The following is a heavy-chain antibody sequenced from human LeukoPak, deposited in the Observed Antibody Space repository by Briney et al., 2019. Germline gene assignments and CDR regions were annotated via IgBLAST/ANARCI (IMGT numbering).Heavy chain of an antibody. J-gene: IGHJ4*02. CDR2: IHHSGDT. Sequence: MPSETLSLTCTVSGGSISSGGYYWSWIRQPPGKGLEWIGYIHHSGDTYQNPSLKRRVTVSSDRSKNQFYLKLSSVTAADTAVYYCARLIAADPQLDSWGQGTLVTVSS. D-gene: IGHD6-13*01. CDR1: GGSISSGGYY. CDR3: ARLIAADPQLDS. V-gene: IGHV4-30-2*01.